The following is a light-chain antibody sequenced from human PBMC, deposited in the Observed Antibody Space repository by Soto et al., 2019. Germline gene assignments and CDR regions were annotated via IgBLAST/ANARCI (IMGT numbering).Light chain of an antibody. CDR1: QSITNS. V-gene: IGKV1-39*01. J-gene: IGKJ1*01. CDR3: QQSYSTPCT. Sequence: DIQMTQSPSSLSASVGDRVTITCRASQSITNSLNWYQQKPGKAPNLLIYTASSLQSGVPSRFSGSGSGTDFTLTISSLQPEDFATYYCQQSYSTPCTFGQGTKVEIK. CDR2: TAS.